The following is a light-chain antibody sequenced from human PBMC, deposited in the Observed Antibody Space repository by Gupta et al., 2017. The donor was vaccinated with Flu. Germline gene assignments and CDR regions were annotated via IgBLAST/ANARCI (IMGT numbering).Light chain of an antibody. Sequence: ETVTISCAASTGAIASSYFPNWFQQNPGKPPRPLIYSSSNKYSWTPARFSGSMPGNTAALTLSGVQAEDEAEYYCLLHSGDAWVFGGGTKLTVL. V-gene: IGLV7-43*01. CDR3: LLHSGDAWV. CDR1: TGAIASSYF. CDR2: SSS. J-gene: IGLJ3*02.